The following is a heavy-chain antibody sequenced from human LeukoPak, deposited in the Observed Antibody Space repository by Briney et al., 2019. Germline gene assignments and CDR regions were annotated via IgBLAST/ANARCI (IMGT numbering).Heavy chain of an antibody. J-gene: IGHJ4*02. CDR1: GLTFSSYG. Sequence: GGSLRLSCAASGLTFSSYGMHWVRQAPGRGLEGVAVILNDGNNKYYADSVKDRFTISRDNSKNTLYLQMNSLRAEDTAVYYCAKDLDSSGFSYWGQGTLVTVSS. D-gene: IGHD3-22*01. CDR3: AKDLDSSGFSY. CDR2: ILNDGNNK. V-gene: IGHV3-30*18.